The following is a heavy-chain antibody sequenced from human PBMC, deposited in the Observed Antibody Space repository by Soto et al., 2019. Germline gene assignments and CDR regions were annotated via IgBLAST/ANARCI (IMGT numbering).Heavy chain of an antibody. CDR1: GGPFSGVY. Sequence: SETLSLTCAVSGGPFSGVYWSWIRQPPGEGLEWIGGVNHRGSANYNPSLESRVTMSVDTSKNQFSLKLTSVTAADSAVYYCARDAFCGSGTCRVGHWFDPWGQGTLVTVSS. V-gene: IGHV4-34*01. J-gene: IGHJ5*02. CDR2: VNHRGSA. D-gene: IGHD2-21*01. CDR3: ARDAFCGSGTCRVGHWFDP.